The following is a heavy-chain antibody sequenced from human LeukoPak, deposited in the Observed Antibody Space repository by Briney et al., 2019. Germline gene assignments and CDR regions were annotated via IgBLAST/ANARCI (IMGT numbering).Heavy chain of an antibody. CDR2: VNHSGYT. J-gene: IGHJ4*02. Sequence: SETLSLTCTVSGGSISSYYWSWIRQPPGKGLEWIGEVNHSGYTNMNPSLKSRVTISVDTSKNQFSLMLTSVTAADTAVYFCARMTTGHDYWGQGTLVTVSS. CDR1: GGSISSYY. V-gene: IGHV4-34*01. D-gene: IGHD4-17*01. CDR3: ARMTTGHDY.